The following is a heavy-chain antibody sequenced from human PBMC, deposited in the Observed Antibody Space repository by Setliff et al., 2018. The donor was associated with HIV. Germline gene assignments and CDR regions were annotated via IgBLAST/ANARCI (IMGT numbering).Heavy chain of an antibody. V-gene: IGHV4-4*07. D-gene: IGHD2-21*01. J-gene: IGHJ4*02. Sequence: SETLSLTCTVSGGSISSYYWSWIRQPAGKGLEWIGRIYTTGSTDYNPSLRSRVTISVDTTKNQFSLHLTSVTAADTAVYFCARQDIFYFDSWGQGTLVTVSS. CDR1: GGSISSYY. CDR3: ARQDIFYFDS. CDR2: IYTTGST.